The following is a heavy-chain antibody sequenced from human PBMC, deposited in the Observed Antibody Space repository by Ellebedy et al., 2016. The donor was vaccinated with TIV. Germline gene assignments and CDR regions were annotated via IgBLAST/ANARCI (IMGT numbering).Heavy chain of an antibody. D-gene: IGHD3-22*01. CDR3: ARDPPILIMLVVADY. J-gene: IGHJ4*02. CDR2: ISHDGSLK. CDR1: GFTFSNFD. Sequence: GESLKISCAASGFTFSNFDMDWVRQAPGKGLEWVAVISHDGSLKFYADSVKGRFSISRDNSKNTLYLQMNSLRVEDTAVYYCARDPPILIMLVVADYWGQGTLVTVSS. V-gene: IGHV3-30*03.